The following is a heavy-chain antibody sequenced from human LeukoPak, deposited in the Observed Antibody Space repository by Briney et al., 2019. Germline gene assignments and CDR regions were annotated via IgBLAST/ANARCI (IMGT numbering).Heavy chain of an antibody. V-gene: IGHV3-74*01. CDR2: INSDGSSI. Sequence: GGSRRLSCAASGYIFSSYWMHWVRQVPGKGLVWVSRINSDGSSISYADSVKGRFTISRDNAKNTLYLQMNSLRAEDTAVYYCARVHCGGGACYQRNDAFEIWGQGTMVTVSS. D-gene: IGHD2-21*02. CDR1: GYIFSSYW. J-gene: IGHJ3*02. CDR3: ARVHCGGGACYQRNDAFEI.